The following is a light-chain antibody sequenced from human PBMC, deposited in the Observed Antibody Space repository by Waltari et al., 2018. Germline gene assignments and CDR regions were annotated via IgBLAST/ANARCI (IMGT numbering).Light chain of an antibody. V-gene: IGKV1D-8*01. CDR2: TAT. J-gene: IGKJ1*01. CDR3: QQNYAFPRT. Sequence: VIWVTQSPSLLSASTGDTVSITCRTSQDVKNYFAWYRQKPGKAPELLIYTATFLQTEVPSRFSGSGSGTDFTLTITSLQSEDFATYFCQQNYAFPRTFGQGTKVEVK. CDR1: QDVKNY.